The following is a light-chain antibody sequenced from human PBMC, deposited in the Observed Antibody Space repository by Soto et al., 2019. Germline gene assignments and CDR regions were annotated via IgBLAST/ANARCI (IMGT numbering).Light chain of an antibody. CDR3: QQYVSSVT. CDR2: GAS. CDR1: QSVDSSF. Sequence: EIVLTQSPGSLSLSPGERATLSCRASQSVDSSFFAWYQKKPGQAPRLLIYGASKRATGFPDRFSGSGSGTDFTLTISRLEPEDFAVYYCQQYVSSVTFGQGTKVEIK. J-gene: IGKJ1*01. V-gene: IGKV3-20*01.